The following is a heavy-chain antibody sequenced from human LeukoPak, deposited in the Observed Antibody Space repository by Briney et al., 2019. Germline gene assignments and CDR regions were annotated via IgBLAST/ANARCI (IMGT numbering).Heavy chain of an antibody. CDR1: GGSFSGYY. J-gene: IGHJ3*02. D-gene: IGHD6-13*01. CDR2: INHSGST. CDR3: ASIPRRIAAAGLPWNAFDI. Sequence: SETLSLTCAVYGGSFSGYYWSWIRQPPGKGLEWIGEINHSGSTNYNPSPKSRVTISVDTSKNQFSLKLSSVTAADTAVYYCASIPRRIAAAGLPWNAFDIWGQGTMVTVSS. V-gene: IGHV4-34*01.